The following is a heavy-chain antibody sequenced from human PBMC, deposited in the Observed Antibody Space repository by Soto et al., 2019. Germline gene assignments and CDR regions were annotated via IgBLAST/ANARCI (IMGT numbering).Heavy chain of an antibody. J-gene: IGHJ3*02. CDR1: GGPLSRSY. CDR3: ATEGFGELGAFDI. V-gene: IGHV4-59*01. CDR2: LSYSGDT. D-gene: IGHD3-10*01. Sequence: QVQLQESGPGPVRPSETLSLTCTFSGGPLSRSYWSWIRQPPGKRLEWIGYLSYSGDTKYNPSLKSRVTISLETSKNQFSLNLNSVTAADTAVYYCATEGFGELGAFDIWGQGTLVTVSS.